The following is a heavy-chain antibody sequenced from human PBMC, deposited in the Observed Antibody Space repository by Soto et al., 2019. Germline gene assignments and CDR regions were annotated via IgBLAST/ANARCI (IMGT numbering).Heavy chain of an antibody. V-gene: IGHV3-30*03. CDR3: ALALEDYYYGMDV. CDR2: ISYDGSNK. CDR1: GFTFSSYG. D-gene: IGHD2-15*01. J-gene: IGHJ6*02. Sequence: PGGSLRLSCAASGFTFSSYGMHWVRQAPGKGLEWVAVISYDGSNKYYADSVKGRFTISRDNSKNTLYLQMNSLRAEDTAVYYCALALEDYYYGMDVWGQGTTVTVSS.